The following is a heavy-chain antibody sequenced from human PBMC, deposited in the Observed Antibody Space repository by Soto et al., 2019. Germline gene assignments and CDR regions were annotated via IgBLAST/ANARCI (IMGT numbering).Heavy chain of an antibody. CDR2: IIPISGTT. CDR1: GGTFSTHA. J-gene: IGHJ6*02. CDR3: ARGYCSGGNCYSGMDV. V-gene: IGHV1-69*01. Sequence: QVQLVQSGAEVKKPGSSVKVSCKASGGTFSTHAIIWVRQAPGHGLEWMGGIIPISGTTYYTQKFQGRVTITADEPQSTAFMELSSLKSEDTAVFYCARGYCSGGNCYSGMDVWGQGTMVTVSS. D-gene: IGHD2-15*01.